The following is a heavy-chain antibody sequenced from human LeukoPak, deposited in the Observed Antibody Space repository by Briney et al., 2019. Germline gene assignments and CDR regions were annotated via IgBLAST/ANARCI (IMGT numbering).Heavy chain of an antibody. Sequence: SGGSLRLSCAASGFTFSTYAMGWVRQAPGKGLEWVSAISASGGITNYEDSVKGRVTISRDNFKNTLYLQMNSLRAEDTALYYCAKGAYCGGDCYSLFDYWGQGTLVTVSS. CDR2: ISASGGIT. CDR3: AKGAYCGGDCYSLFDY. V-gene: IGHV3-23*01. J-gene: IGHJ4*02. CDR1: GFTFSTYA. D-gene: IGHD2-21*02.